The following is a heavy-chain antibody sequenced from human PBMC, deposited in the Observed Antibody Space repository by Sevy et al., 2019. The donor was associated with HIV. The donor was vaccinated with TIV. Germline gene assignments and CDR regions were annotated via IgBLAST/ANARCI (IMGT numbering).Heavy chain of an antibody. Sequence: GGYLRLSCAASGFTFSSYAMSCVRQAPGKGLEWVSAISGSGGSTYYADSVKGRFTVSRDNSKNTLYLQMNSLRSEDTAVYYCAKVGATSALFDYWGQGTPVPVSS. CDR3: AKVGATSALFDY. V-gene: IGHV3-23*01. D-gene: IGHD1-26*01. J-gene: IGHJ4*02. CDR2: ISGSGGST. CDR1: GFTFSSYA.